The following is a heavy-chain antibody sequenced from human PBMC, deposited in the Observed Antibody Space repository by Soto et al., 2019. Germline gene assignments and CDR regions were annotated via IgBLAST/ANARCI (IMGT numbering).Heavy chain of an antibody. CDR2: IYWDDDN. J-gene: IGHJ5*02. CDR3: ARYVATSPAGWFEP. V-gene: IGHV2-5*02. Sequence: SGPTLVNATRTLTLTCTFSGFSLTNNGEAVGWFRQSPGKALEWLVLIYWDDDNRYNPTLRTRLSTTKDTSKNQVVLTLTNMDPVDTATYYCARYVATSPAGWFEPWGQGIPVTVSS. D-gene: IGHD3-10*02. CDR1: GFSLTNNGEA.